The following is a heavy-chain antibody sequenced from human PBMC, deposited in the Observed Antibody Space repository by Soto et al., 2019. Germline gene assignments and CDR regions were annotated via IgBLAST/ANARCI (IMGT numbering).Heavy chain of an antibody. CDR1: GDSVTSVSDY. Sequence: QVQLQESGPGLMKPSETLSLTCTVSGDSVTSVSDYWSWIRQPPGKGLEWIGYIYYSGSADYNPYLGSRVTISIDTSKNQFSLKLTSVTAADTAVYYCARGVGFGYYYYHMDLWGQGTTVTVSS. V-gene: IGHV4-61*01. CDR3: ARGVGFGYYYYHMDL. CDR2: IYYSGSA. D-gene: IGHD3-10*01. J-gene: IGHJ6*02.